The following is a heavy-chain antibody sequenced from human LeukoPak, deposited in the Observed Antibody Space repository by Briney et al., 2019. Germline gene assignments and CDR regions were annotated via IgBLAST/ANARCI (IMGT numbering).Heavy chain of an antibody. J-gene: IGHJ4*02. CDR1: GGTFSTYA. CDR2: IIPIFGTP. Sequence: GASVKVSCKASGGTFSTYAISWVRQAPGQGLEWMGGIIPIFGTPNYAQKFQGRVTITADESTSTAYMELSSLRSEDTAVYYCARDGGYCSSTSCPKVYWGQGTLVTVSS. D-gene: IGHD2-2*01. CDR3: ARDGGYCSSTSCPKVY. V-gene: IGHV1-69*13.